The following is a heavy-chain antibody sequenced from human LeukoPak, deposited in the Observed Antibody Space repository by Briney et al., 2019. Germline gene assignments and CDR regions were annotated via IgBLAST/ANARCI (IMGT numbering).Heavy chain of an antibody. Sequence: PSQTLSLTCTVSGGSISSGSYYWSWIRQPAGKGLEWIGRIYTSGSTYYNPSLKSRVTISVDTSKNQFSLKLSSVTAADTAMYYCARGVIVVSPPSYWGQGTLVTVSS. CDR1: GGSISSGSYY. CDR2: IYTSGST. CDR3: ARGVIVVSPPSY. V-gene: IGHV4-61*02. D-gene: IGHD3-22*01. J-gene: IGHJ4*02.